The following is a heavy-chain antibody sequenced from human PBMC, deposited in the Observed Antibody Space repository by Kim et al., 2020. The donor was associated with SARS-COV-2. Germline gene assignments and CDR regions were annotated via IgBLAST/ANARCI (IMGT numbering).Heavy chain of an antibody. V-gene: IGHV7-4-1*02. D-gene: IGHD2-15*01. CDR3: ARSGSPTTPAVLLT. CDR1: GYSFTAYG. CDR2: INTKTGKS. Sequence: ASVKVSYKASGYSFTAYGINWVRQAPGQGLEWMGWINTKTGKSTYAQDFSGRFVFSLESYVSTAYLQISGLEAADTAVYYCARSGSPTTPAVLLTWGQGT. J-gene: IGHJ5*02.